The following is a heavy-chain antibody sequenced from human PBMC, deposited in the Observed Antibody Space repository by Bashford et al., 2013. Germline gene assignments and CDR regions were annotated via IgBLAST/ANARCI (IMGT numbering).Heavy chain of an antibody. D-gene: IGHD6-13*01. CDR1: RGSISGFH. CDR3: ARSLGAGGNRYEFFQY. V-gene: IGHV4-4*07. J-gene: IGHJ1*01. Sequence: SETLSLTCTVSRGSISGFHWSWIRQSAGKGLEWIGRIDERGITTFNPSLERRVTMSLDTSKQQFSLRLKSVTAADTALYYCARSLGAGGNRYEFFQYWGQGSLVTVSS. CDR2: IDERGIT.